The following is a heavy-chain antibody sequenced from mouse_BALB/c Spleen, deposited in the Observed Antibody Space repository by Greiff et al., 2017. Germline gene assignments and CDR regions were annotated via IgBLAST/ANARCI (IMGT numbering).Heavy chain of an antibody. CDR3: ARSGLRLREDYFDY. J-gene: IGHJ2*01. CDR1: GYTFTDYN. D-gene: IGHD1-2*01. Sequence: EVQLQQSGPELVKPGASVKISCKASGYTFTDYNMHWVKQSHGKSLEWIGYIYPYNGGTGYNQKFKSKATLTVDNSSSTAYMELRSLTSEDSAVYYCARSGLRLREDYFDYWGQGTTLTVSS. CDR2: IYPYNGGT. V-gene: IGHV1S29*02.